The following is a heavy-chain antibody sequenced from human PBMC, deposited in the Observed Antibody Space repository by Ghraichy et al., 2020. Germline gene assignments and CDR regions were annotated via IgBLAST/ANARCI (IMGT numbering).Heavy chain of an antibody. CDR2: IYSGGST. CDR1: GFTVSSNY. Sequence: GGSLRLSCAASGFTVSSNYMSWVRQAPGKGLEWVSVIYSGGSTYYADSVKGRFTISRDNSKNTLYLQMNSLRAKDTAVYYCARGLGYCSGGSCYALNYWGQGTLVTVSS. CDR3: ARGLGYCSGGSCYALNY. J-gene: IGHJ4*02. V-gene: IGHV3-53*01. D-gene: IGHD2-15*01.